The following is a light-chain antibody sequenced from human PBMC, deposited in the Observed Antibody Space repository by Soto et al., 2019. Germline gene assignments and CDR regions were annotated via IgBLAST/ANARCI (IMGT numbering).Light chain of an antibody. Sequence: DIQMTQSPSTLSASVGDRVTITCRASQSISNRLAWYQQKPGKAPKVLIYDASSLESGVPSRFSGSGSATEFILTISSLQPDDFATYYCQQSFSIPFTFGPGTKVDIK. V-gene: IGKV1-5*01. CDR1: QSISNR. J-gene: IGKJ3*01. CDR2: DAS. CDR3: QQSFSIPFT.